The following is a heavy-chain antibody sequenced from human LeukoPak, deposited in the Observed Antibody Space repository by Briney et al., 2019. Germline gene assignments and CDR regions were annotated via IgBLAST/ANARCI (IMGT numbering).Heavy chain of an antibody. CDR3: ARQLGYCSDGTCYFDF. Sequence: GGSLRLSCAASGFTVSSNYMSWVRQAPGKGLQWLSAISTSGDNTYYGDSVKGRFAISRDNSKNTLYLQMNTLRAEDTAIYYCARQLGYCSDGTCYFDFWGQGTLVTVSS. J-gene: IGHJ4*02. V-gene: IGHV3-66*04. CDR1: GFTVSSNY. CDR2: ISTSGDNT. D-gene: IGHD2-15*01.